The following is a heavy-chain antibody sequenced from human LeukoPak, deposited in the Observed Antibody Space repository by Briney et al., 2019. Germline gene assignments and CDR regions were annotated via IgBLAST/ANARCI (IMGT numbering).Heavy chain of an antibody. J-gene: IGHJ3*02. CDR1: GFTFNNYA. D-gene: IGHD6-6*01. CDR2: ISWDRGTT. CDR3: VRVQGSWSIAAHLDTFDM. V-gene: IGHV3-9*01. Sequence: GGSLRLSCEASGFTFNNYAMHWVRQAPGKGLEWVSGISWDRGTTGYGDSVKGRFTISRDNAKNSLYLQMNSLTAEDTAVYFCVRVQGSWSIAAHLDTFDMWGQGTMVTVSS.